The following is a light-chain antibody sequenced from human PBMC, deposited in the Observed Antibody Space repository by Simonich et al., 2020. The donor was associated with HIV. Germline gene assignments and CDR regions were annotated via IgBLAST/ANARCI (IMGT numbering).Light chain of an antibody. V-gene: IGKV1-5*03. CDR1: DSISSL. Sequence: DIQMTQSPSTLSASVGDRVTITCRASDSISSLLAWYRQKPGKAPKLLIYKASSLESGVPSRFSGSGSGTEFTLTISSLQPDDFATYYCQQYKSYPFTFGPGTKVDIK. J-gene: IGKJ3*01. CDR3: QQYKSYPFT. CDR2: KAS.